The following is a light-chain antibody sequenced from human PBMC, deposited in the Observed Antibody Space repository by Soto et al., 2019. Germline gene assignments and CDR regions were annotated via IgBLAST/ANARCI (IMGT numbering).Light chain of an antibody. CDR3: SSYASSSTWV. V-gene: IGLV2-14*01. Sequence: QPVLTQPASVSGSPGQSITISCTGTSSDVGGYNYVSWYQQNPGKAPKLMIYDVSNRPSGVSNRFSGSKSGNTASLTISGLQAEDEADYYCSSYASSSTWVFGGGTKLTVL. J-gene: IGLJ3*02. CDR2: DVS. CDR1: SSDVGGYNY.